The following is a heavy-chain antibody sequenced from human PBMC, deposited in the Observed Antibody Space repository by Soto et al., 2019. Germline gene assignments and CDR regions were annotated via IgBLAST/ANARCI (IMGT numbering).Heavy chain of an antibody. Sequence: QVQLQQWGAGLLKPSETLSLTCAVYVGSFSGYYWSWIRQPPGKGLEWIGEINHSGSTNYNPSLKSRVTISVDTSKNQFSLKLSSVTAADTAVYYCARGRRIMITVGWFDPWGQGTLVTVSS. V-gene: IGHV4-34*01. CDR2: INHSGST. CDR3: ARGRRIMITVGWFDP. D-gene: IGHD3-16*01. CDR1: VGSFSGYY. J-gene: IGHJ5*02.